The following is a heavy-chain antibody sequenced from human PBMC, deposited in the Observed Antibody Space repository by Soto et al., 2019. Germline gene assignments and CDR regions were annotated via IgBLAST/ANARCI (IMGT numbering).Heavy chain of an antibody. CDR3: ARGTGASVRPVYFDY. J-gene: IGHJ4*02. Sequence: QVELQESGPGLVKPSQTLSLTCTVSGGSLNSAGYYWSWVRQHTEKGLEWIGDIYSGNTYYNPSLRSRLTISRDTSKKQFSLSLTSVTAADTAVYYCARGTGASVRPVYFDYWGQGALVTVSS. D-gene: IGHD1-26*01. CDR1: GGSLNSAGYY. V-gene: IGHV4-31*03. CDR2: IYSGNT.